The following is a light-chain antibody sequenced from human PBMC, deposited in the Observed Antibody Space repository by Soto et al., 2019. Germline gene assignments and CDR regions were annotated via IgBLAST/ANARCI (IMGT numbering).Light chain of an antibody. J-gene: IGLJ1*01. V-gene: IGLV2-8*01. CDR3: KSYAGSNTYV. Sequence: QSVLTQPPSASGSPGQSVTISCTGTKNDIGVYDFVSWYQHHPGKAPRLIIYEVVQRPSGVPYRFSGSKSGNPASLTLSALHAADEADYFCKSYAGSNTYVFGSGTKGTVL. CDR1: KNDIGVYDF. CDR2: EVV.